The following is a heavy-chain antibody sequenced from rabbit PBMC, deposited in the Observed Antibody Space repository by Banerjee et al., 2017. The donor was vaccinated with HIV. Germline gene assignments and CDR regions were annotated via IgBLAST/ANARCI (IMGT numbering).Heavy chain of an antibody. Sequence: QEQLKESGGGLVQPGGSLKLSCTASGFSFSSYYYICWVRQAPGKGLEWISCIAGSSSGFTYSATWAKGRFTISRTSSTTVTLQMTSLTAADTATYFCARDLDGVIGWNFGWWGPGTLVT. J-gene: IGHJ4*01. D-gene: IGHD1-1*01. CDR2: IAGSSSGFT. CDR1: GFSFSSYYY. CDR3: ARDLDGVIGWNFGW. V-gene: IGHV1S45*01.